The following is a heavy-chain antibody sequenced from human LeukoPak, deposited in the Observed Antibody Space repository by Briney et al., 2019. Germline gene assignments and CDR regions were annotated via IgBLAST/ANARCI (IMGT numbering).Heavy chain of an antibody. Sequence: PSETLSLTCTVSGGSISSGGYYWSWIRQHPGKGLEWIGYIYYSGSTYYNPSLKGRVTISVDTSKNQFSLKLSSVTAADTAVYYCAREQDHQLLSGRWFDPWGQGTLVTVSS. CDR1: GGSISSGGYY. J-gene: IGHJ5*02. D-gene: IGHD2-2*01. V-gene: IGHV4-31*03. CDR2: IYYSGST. CDR3: AREQDHQLLSGRWFDP.